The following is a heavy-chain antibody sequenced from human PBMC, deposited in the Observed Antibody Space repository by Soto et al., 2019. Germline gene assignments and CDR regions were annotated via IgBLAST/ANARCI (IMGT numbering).Heavy chain of an antibody. CDR2: IYHSGST. V-gene: IGHV4-30-2*01. CDR1: GGSISSGGYS. Sequence: PSETLSLTCAVSGGSISSGGYSWSWIRQPPGKGLEWIGYIYHSGSTYYNPSLKSRVTISVDRSKNQFSLKLSSVTAADTAVYYCARYIAARPPRYYFDYWGQGTLVTVSS. J-gene: IGHJ4*02. D-gene: IGHD6-13*01. CDR3: ARYIAARPPRYYFDY.